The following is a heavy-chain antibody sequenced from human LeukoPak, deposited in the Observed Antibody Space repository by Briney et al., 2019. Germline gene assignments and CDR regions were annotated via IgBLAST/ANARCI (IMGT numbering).Heavy chain of an antibody. Sequence: SETLSLTCTVSGGSISSSSYYWGWIRQPPGKGLEWIGSIYYSGSTYYNPSLKSRVTISVDTSKNQFSLKLSSVTAADTAVYYCARLTPLLYDYGAWFDPWGQGTLVTVSS. CDR2: IYYSGST. V-gene: IGHV4-39*01. CDR1: GGSISSSSYY. D-gene: IGHD4-17*01. CDR3: ARLTPLLYDYGAWFDP. J-gene: IGHJ5*02.